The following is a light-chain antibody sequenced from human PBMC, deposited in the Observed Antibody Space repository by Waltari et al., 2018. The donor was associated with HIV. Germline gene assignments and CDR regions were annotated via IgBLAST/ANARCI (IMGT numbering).Light chain of an antibody. J-gene: IGKJ1*01. Sequence: DIQMTQSPSSLSASLGVTVTITCRASQSIDNFLNWYQQKPGKAPKLLIYGASRLHSGVPSRFSGSGSGTDFTLTVNSLQPEDFATYYCQQSYTTRWTFGLGTKVEMK. CDR3: QQSYTTRWT. CDR2: GAS. CDR1: QSIDNF. V-gene: IGKV1-39*01.